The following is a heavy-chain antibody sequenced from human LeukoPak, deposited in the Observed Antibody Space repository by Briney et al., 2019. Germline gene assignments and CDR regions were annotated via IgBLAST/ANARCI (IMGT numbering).Heavy chain of an antibody. CDR1: GFSFSSYA. J-gene: IGHJ4*02. V-gene: IGHV3-23*01. Sequence: GGSLRLSCAASGFSFSSYAMTWARQAPVKGLEWVSAISGDGTRTYYADSVKGRFTISRDNSKNTLYLQMNSLRAEDTAVYYCAKDNYYDSSGYLTYYFDYWGQGTLVTVSS. CDR3: AKDNYYDSSGYLTYYFDY. D-gene: IGHD3-22*01. CDR2: ISGDGTRT.